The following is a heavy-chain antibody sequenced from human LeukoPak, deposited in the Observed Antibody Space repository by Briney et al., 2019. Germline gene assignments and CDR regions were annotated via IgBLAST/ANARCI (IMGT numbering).Heavy chain of an antibody. CDR1: GFTFSNAW. V-gene: IGHV3-11*04. CDR2: ISSSGSTI. Sequence: GGSLRLSCAGTGFTFSNAWMSWVRQAPGKGLEWVSYISSSGSTIYYAASVKGRFTISRDNAKNSLYLQMNSLRAEDTAVYYCARDGKGRNRIGYYFDYWGQGTLVTVSS. J-gene: IGHJ4*02. D-gene: IGHD3-10*01. CDR3: ARDGKGRNRIGYYFDY.